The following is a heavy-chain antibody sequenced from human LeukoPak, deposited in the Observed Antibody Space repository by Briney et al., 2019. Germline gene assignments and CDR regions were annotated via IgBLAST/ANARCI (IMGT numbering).Heavy chain of an antibody. Sequence: PGGSLRLSCAASGFPLSYAWMSWVRQAPGKGLEWVGRIKSNADGGTTDYAAPVKGRFTISRDDSEDTLYLHMNSLKTEDTAVYYCTTAEVYAFDLWGQGTIVTVSS. J-gene: IGHJ3*01. V-gene: IGHV3-15*01. CDR2: IKSNADGGTT. CDR1: GFPLSYAW. CDR3: TTAEVYAFDL.